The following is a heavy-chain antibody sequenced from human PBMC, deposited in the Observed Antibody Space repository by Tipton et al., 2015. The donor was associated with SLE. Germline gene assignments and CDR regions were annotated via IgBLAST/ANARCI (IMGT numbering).Heavy chain of an antibody. D-gene: IGHD3-16*01. Sequence: GSLRLSCAASGFTFSSYAMSWVRQAPGKGLEWVSAISGSGGSTYYADSVKGRFTISRDNAKNSLYLQMNSLRAEDTAVYYCARDHHLSFGGLENWGQGTLVTVSS. CDR1: GFTFSSYA. V-gene: IGHV3-23*01. CDR2: ISGSGGST. J-gene: IGHJ4*02. CDR3: ARDHHLSFGGLEN.